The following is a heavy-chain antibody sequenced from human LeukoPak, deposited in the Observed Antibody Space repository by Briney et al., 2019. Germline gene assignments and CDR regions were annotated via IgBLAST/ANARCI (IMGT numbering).Heavy chain of an antibody. V-gene: IGHV1-8*01. D-gene: IGHD5-24*01. CDR2: MNPNSGNT. Sequence: ASVKVSCKASGYTFTSYDINWVRQATGQGLEWMGWMNPNSGNTGYAQKFQGRVTMTRNTSISTAYMELSSLRSEDTAVYYCARVDREMATNFDYWGQGPLVTVSS. CDR1: GYTFTSYD. CDR3: ARVDREMATNFDY. J-gene: IGHJ4*02.